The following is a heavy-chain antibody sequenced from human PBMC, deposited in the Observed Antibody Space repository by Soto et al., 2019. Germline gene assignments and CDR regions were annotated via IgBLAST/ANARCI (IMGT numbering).Heavy chain of an antibody. CDR3: ARDSQWLVPAH. J-gene: IGHJ4*02. V-gene: IGHV1-2*02. Sequence: ASVKVSCKASGYTFTGYYMHWVRQAPGQGLEWMGWIDPNSGGTNYAQKFQGRVTMTRDTSISTAYMELSRLRSDDTAVHYCARDSQWLVPAHWGQGTLVTVSS. CDR2: IDPNSGGT. CDR1: GYTFTGYY. D-gene: IGHD6-19*01.